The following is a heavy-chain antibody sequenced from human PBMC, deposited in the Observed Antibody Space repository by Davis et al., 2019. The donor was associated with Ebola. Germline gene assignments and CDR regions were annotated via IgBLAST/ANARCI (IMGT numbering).Heavy chain of an antibody. CDR3: ARDLVTTPFDY. V-gene: IGHV1-18*01. Sequence: AASVKVSCKASGGTFGIYTIIWVRQAPGQGLEWMGWINPHNGNTNYAQRLQGRVTMTTDTSTSTAYMELRSLGSDDTAVYYCARDLVTTPFDYWGQGTLVTVSS. CDR2: INPHNGNT. CDR1: GGTFGIYT. D-gene: IGHD4-17*01. J-gene: IGHJ4*02.